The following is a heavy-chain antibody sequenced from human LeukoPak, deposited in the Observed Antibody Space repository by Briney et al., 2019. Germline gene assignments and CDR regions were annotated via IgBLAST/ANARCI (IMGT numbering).Heavy chain of an antibody. V-gene: IGHV3-20*04. J-gene: IGHJ4*02. CDR2: INWNGGST. Sequence: GGSLRLSCAASGFTFDDYGMIWVRQAPGKGLEWVSGINWNGGSTGYADSVKGRFTISRDNAKNSLYLQMNSLRAEDTALYYCAREGTYYYDSSGYLDYWGQGTLVTVSS. D-gene: IGHD3-22*01. CDR3: AREGTYYYDSSGYLDY. CDR1: GFTFDDYG.